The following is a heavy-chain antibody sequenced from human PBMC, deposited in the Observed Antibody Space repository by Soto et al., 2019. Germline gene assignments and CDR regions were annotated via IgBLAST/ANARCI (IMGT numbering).Heavy chain of an antibody. D-gene: IGHD3-16*01. Sequence: PGGSLRLSCAASGFTFSSYWMHWVRQAPGKGLVWVSRINSDGGSTSYADSVKGRVTMTTDTSTSTAYMELRSLRSDDTAVYYCARDHPLWSHDYWGQGTLVTVSS. CDR2: INSDGGST. CDR1: GFTFSSYW. J-gene: IGHJ4*02. V-gene: IGHV3-74*01. CDR3: ARDHPLWSHDY.